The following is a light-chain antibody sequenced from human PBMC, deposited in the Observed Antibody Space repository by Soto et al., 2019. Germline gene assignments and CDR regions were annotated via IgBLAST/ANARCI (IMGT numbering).Light chain of an antibody. J-gene: IGLJ1*01. CDR1: SSDVGDYKY. CDR3: SSYTTIFTYV. CDR2: EVS. V-gene: IGLV2-14*01. Sequence: SALSHPASVSWSPGQSITISCTGTSSDVGDYKYVSWYQQHPGKAPKLVISEVSNRPSGISNRFSGSKSGNTASLTISGLQAEDEADYYCSSYTTIFTYVFGTGTKVTVL.